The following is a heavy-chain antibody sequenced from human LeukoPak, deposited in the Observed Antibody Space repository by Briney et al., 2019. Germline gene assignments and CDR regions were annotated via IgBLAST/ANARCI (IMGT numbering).Heavy chain of an antibody. V-gene: IGHV4-31*03. CDR2: ICYSGST. CDR1: GGSISSGGYY. J-gene: IGHJ4*02. CDR3: ARSIVGATFVDY. Sequence: SETLSLTCTVSGGSISSGGYYWSWIRQHPGKGLEWIGYICYSGSTYYNPSLKSRVTISVDTSKNQFSLKLSSVTAADTAVYYCARSIVGATFVDYWGQGTLVTVSS. D-gene: IGHD1-26*01.